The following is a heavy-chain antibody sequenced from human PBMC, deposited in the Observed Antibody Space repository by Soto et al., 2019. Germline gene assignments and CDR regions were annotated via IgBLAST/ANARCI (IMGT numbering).Heavy chain of an antibody. CDR2: INPNSGGT. CDR1: GYTFTGYY. CDR3: ARDGGRRGHYYMDV. D-gene: IGHD3-10*01. V-gene: IGHV1-2*04. J-gene: IGHJ6*03. Sequence: ASVKVSCKASGYTFTGYYMHWVRQAPGQGLEWMGWINPNSGGTNYAQKFQGWVTMTRDTSISTAYMELSRLRSDDTVVYYCARDGGRRGHYYMDVWGKGTTVTVSS.